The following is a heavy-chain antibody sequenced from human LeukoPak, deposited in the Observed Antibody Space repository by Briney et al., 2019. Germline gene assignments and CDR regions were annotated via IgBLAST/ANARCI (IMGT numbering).Heavy chain of an antibody. Sequence: SVKLSCNVSGGTFSSYAISWGRQAPGQGLEWMGGIIPIFGTANYSQKFQGRVTITADKSTSTAYKELSSLRSEDTAVYYCARDAGIAVAGIGFDYWGQGTLVTVSS. D-gene: IGHD6-19*01. J-gene: IGHJ4*02. CDR2: IIPIFGTA. CDR1: GGTFSSYA. CDR3: ARDAGIAVAGIGFDY. V-gene: IGHV1-69*06.